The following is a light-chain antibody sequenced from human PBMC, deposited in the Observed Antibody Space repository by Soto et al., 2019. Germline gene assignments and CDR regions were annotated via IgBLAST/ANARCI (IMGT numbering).Light chain of an antibody. J-gene: IGKJ5*01. Sequence: DIQMTQSPSTLSASVGDRVTITCRASQSISSSLAWYQQKPGKAPKLLIYKASTLETGVPSRFSGSGSGTDFTLTIRSLEPEDFAIYYCQQRANWPLTTFGHGTRLEIK. CDR3: QQRANWPLTT. CDR1: QSISSS. CDR2: KAS. V-gene: IGKV1-5*03.